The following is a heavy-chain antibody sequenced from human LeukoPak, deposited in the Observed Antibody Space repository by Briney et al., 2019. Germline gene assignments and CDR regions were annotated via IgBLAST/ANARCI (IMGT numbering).Heavy chain of an antibody. CDR3: ASTMVRGVQQDY. D-gene: IGHD3-10*01. Sequence: GGSLRLSCAASGFTFSSYAMSWVRQAPGKGLEWVSAISGSGGSTYYADSVKGRFTISRDNSKNTLYPQMNSLRAEDTAVYYCASTMVRGVQQDYWGQGTLVTVSS. J-gene: IGHJ4*02. CDR2: ISGSGGST. CDR1: GFTFSSYA. V-gene: IGHV3-23*01.